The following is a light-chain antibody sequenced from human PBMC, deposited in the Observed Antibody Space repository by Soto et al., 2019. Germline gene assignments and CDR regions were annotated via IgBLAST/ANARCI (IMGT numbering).Light chain of an antibody. CDR1: QSISSY. Sequence: DIQMTQSPSSLSASVGDRVTITCRASQSISSYLNWYQQKPGKAPKLLIYAASSLQSGVPSRFSGSRSGADFTLTISSLQPEDFATYYCQQNYSTPLTFGQGTKVEIK. CDR3: QQNYSTPLT. J-gene: IGKJ1*01. V-gene: IGKV1-39*01. CDR2: AAS.